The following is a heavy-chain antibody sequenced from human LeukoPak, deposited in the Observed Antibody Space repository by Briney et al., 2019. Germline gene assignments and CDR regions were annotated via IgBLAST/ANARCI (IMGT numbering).Heavy chain of an antibody. V-gene: IGHV3-74*01. Sequence: GGSLRLSCAASGCTFSNYCMHWVRQPPGKGLVWVSQICTDETTIRSADSVKGRFTISRDNAKNTLYLQMSSLRVEDTAVYYCVRGVPVTHGIDYWGQGTLVTVSS. J-gene: IGHJ4*02. D-gene: IGHD2-2*01. CDR2: ICTDETTI. CDR3: VRGVPVTHGIDY. CDR1: GCTFSNYC.